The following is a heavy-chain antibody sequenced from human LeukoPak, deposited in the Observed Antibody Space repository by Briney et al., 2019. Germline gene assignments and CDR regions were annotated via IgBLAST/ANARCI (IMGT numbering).Heavy chain of an antibody. Sequence: KSGGSLRLSCAASGFTFSSYSMNWVRQAPGKGLEWVSSISSSSSYIYYADSVKGRFTIPRDNAKTSLYLQMNSLRAEDTAVYYCARDLAPYYYDSSGYYSGPFDYWGQGTLVTVSS. CDR3: ARDLAPYYYDSSGYYSGPFDY. CDR1: GFTFSSYS. CDR2: ISSSSSYI. V-gene: IGHV3-21*01. D-gene: IGHD3-22*01. J-gene: IGHJ4*02.